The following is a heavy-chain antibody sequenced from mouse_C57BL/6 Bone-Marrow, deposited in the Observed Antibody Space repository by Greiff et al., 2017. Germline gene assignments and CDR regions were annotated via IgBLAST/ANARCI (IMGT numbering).Heavy chain of an antibody. Sequence: VQLQQSGPELVKPGASVKISCKASGYTFTDYYMNWVKQSHGKSLEWIGDINPNNGGTSYNQKFKGKATLTVDKSSSTAYMELSSLTSEDSAVYYCARESGWLLRLDYWGQGTTLTVSS. CDR1: GYTFTDYY. V-gene: IGHV1-26*01. CDR2: INPNNGGT. D-gene: IGHD2-3*01. CDR3: ARESGWLLRLDY. J-gene: IGHJ2*01.